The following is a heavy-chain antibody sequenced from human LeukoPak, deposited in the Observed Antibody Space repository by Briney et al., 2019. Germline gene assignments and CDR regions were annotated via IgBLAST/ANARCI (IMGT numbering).Heavy chain of an antibody. V-gene: IGHV4-4*07. D-gene: IGHD3-3*01. CDR1: GGSISSYY. CDR2: IYTSGST. Sequence: SETLSLTCTVSGGSISSYYWSWIRQPAGKGLEWIGRIYTSGSTNYNPPLKSRVTISVDTSKNQFSLKLSSVTAADTAVYYCARDTIDFWSGYFFDYWGQGTLVTVSS. CDR3: ARDTIDFWSGYFFDY. J-gene: IGHJ4*02.